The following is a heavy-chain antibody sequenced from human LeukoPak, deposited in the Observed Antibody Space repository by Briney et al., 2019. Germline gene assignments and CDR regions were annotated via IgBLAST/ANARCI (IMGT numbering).Heavy chain of an antibody. V-gene: IGHV3-23*01. J-gene: IGHJ4*02. D-gene: IGHD3-16*02. Sequence: GGSLRLSCGVSGITLSNYGMSWVRQAPGKGLEWVAGLSGSAGGTNYADSVKGRFTISRDNSKNTLFLQMDRLRAEDTAVYFCAKRGVVVRVFFVGFHKEAYYFDSWGQGAQVTVFS. CDR1: GITLSNYG. CDR3: AKRGVVVRVFFVGFHKEAYYFDS. CDR2: LSGSAGGT.